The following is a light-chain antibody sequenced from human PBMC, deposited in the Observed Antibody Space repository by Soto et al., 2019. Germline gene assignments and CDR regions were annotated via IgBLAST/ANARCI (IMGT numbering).Light chain of an antibody. CDR3: SSYTTGSTVVV. Sequence: QSVLTQPASVSGSPGQSITISCTGSSSDVRGYTYVSWFQQHPGKAPKLIIYDVSNRPSGISNRFSGSKSGSTASLTISGLQAEDEADYYCSSYTTGSTVVVFGGGTKLTVL. CDR2: DVS. CDR1: SSDVRGYTY. J-gene: IGLJ3*02. V-gene: IGLV2-14*03.